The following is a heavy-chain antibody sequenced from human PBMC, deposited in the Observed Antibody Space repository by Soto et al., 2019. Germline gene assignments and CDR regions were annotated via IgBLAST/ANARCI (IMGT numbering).Heavy chain of an antibody. D-gene: IGHD5-18*01. Sequence: QVQLVQSGAEVKKPGASVKVSCKASGYTFTSYDINWVRQATGQGLEWMGWMNPNSGNTGYAQKFQGRVTMTRNTPISTADMELSSLRSEDTAVYYCARGQGYSYGTSYYSYGMDVWGQGTTVTVSS. V-gene: IGHV1-8*01. CDR3: ARGQGYSYGTSYYSYGMDV. CDR2: MNPNSGNT. CDR1: GYTFTSYD. J-gene: IGHJ6*02.